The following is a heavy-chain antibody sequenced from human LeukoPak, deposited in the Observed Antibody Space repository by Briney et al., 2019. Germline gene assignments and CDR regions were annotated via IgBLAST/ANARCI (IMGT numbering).Heavy chain of an antibody. CDR3: AKGRDYYGSGSYSWFDP. CDR2: ISYDGSNK. J-gene: IGHJ5*02. Sequence: GGSLRLSCAASGFTFSSYGMHWVRQAPGKGLEWVAVISYDGSNKYYADSVKGRFTISRDNSKNTLYLQMNSLRAEDTAVYYCAKGRDYYGSGSYSWFDPWGQGILVTVST. V-gene: IGHV3-30*18. D-gene: IGHD3-10*01. CDR1: GFTFSSYG.